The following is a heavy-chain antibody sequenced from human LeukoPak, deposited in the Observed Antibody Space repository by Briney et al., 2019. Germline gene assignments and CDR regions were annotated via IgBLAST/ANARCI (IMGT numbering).Heavy chain of an antibody. D-gene: IGHD3-16*01. Sequence: GGSLRLSCAASGFTFSSYTMHWVRQAPGKGLEWVAVFPYDGSTKYYADSVKGRFTISRDNSKSTLFLQMNSLRTEDTAVYYCASAYNYDYVKWGQGTLVTVSS. V-gene: IGHV3-30*04. CDR1: GFTFSSYT. CDR3: ASAYNYDYVK. J-gene: IGHJ4*02. CDR2: FPYDGSTK.